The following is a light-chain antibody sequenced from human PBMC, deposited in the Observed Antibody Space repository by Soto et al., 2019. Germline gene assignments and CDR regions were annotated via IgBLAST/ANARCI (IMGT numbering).Light chain of an antibody. Sequence: EIVLTQSPGTLSLSPGERATLSCRASQSVSSSYLAWSQQKPGQAPRLLIYGASSRATGIPDRFSASGAGTDFTLTISRLEPEDSAVYYCQQYSASPRTFGPGTKVDIK. J-gene: IGKJ3*01. V-gene: IGKV3-20*01. CDR3: QQYSASPRT. CDR2: GAS. CDR1: QSVSSSY.